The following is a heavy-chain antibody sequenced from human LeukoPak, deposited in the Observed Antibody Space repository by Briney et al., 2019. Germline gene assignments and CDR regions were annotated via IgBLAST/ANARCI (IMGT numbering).Heavy chain of an antibody. V-gene: IGHV4-59*01. J-gene: IGHJ4*02. CDR1: GGSISGYY. CDR2: FYSSGNS. D-gene: IGHD1-26*01. Sequence: PSETLSLTCTVSGGSISGYYWSWIRQAPGKGLEWIGYFYSSGNSNYNPSLKSRVTISGDSSTSQLSLRLNSVTAADTAVYYCARAYGSYFPWGLWGQGTLVTVSS. CDR3: ARAYGSYFPWGL.